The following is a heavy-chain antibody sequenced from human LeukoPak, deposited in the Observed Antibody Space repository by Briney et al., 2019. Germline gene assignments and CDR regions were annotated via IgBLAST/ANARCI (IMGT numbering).Heavy chain of an antibody. CDR1: GYSISSGYY. V-gene: IGHV4-38-2*02. J-gene: IGHJ6*03. D-gene: IGHD3-22*01. CDR2: IYYSGST. CDR3: ARHRSSGYYYNYYYYYMDV. Sequence: SETLSLTYTVSGYSISSGYYWGWIRQPPGKGLEWIGSIYYSGSTYYNPSLKSRVTISVDTSKNQFSLKLSSVTAADTAVYYCARHRSSGYYYNYYYYYMDVWGKGTTVTISS.